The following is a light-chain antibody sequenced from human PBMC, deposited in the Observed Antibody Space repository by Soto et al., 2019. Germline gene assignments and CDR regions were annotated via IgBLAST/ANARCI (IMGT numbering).Light chain of an antibody. CDR1: SSDVGGYNY. V-gene: IGLV2-14*01. Sequence: QSVLTQPASVSGSPGQSIAISCTGTSSDVGGYNYVSWYQQHPGKAPKLLINDVSNRPSGVSSRFSGSKSGNTAPLTISGLQAEDEADYYCSSYTISSTYVFGTGTKVTVL. CDR2: DVS. J-gene: IGLJ1*01. CDR3: SSYTISSTYV.